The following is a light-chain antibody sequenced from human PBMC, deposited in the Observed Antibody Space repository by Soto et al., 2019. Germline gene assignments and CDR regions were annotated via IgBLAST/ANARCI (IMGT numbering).Light chain of an antibody. CDR3: QHYDTYSPMWT. J-gene: IGKJ1*01. CDR2: EAS. CDR1: QRINW. V-gene: IGKV1-5*03. Sequence: DIQLAQSPSTLSASVGDRLIITCRATQRINWLAWYQQKPGKAPKLLIFEASRLESGGPSTFSGSGSRTEFPLTISSLQPDDFGTYYCQHYDTYSPMWTFGQGTKVDVK.